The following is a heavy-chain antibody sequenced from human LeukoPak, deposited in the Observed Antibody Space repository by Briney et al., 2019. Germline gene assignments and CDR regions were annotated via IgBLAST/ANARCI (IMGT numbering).Heavy chain of an antibody. Sequence: VGSLRLFCAPSGFTSSSYAMSWVRQAPREGLEWVSAISGSGGSTYYADSVKGRFTISRDSSKNTLYLQMNSLRAEDTAVYYCAKIYYDSSGYYYFDYWGQGTLVTVSS. CDR1: GFTSSSYA. V-gene: IGHV3-23*01. J-gene: IGHJ4*02. CDR3: AKIYYDSSGYYYFDY. CDR2: ISGSGGST. D-gene: IGHD3-22*01.